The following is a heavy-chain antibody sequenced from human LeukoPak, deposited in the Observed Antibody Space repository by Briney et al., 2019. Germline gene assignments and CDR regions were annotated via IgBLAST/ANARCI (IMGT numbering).Heavy chain of an antibody. Sequence: GGSLRLSCAASGFTFSSYWMSWVRQAPGKGLEWVSSISSSSSFIYYADSVEGRFTISRDNAKNSLYLQMNSLRAEDTAVYYCARGSSSSFGFDPWGQGTLVTVSS. D-gene: IGHD6-6*01. V-gene: IGHV3-21*01. CDR1: GFTFSSYW. J-gene: IGHJ5*02. CDR2: ISSSSSFI. CDR3: ARGSSSSFGFDP.